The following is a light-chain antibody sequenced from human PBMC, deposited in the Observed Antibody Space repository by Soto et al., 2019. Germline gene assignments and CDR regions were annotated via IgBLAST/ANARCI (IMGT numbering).Light chain of an antibody. CDR2: EVS. V-gene: IGLV2-23*02. CDR1: SSDVGSYNL. Sequence: QAVLTQPASVFGSPGQSITISCNGTSSDVGSYNLVSWYQQHPGKAPKVMIYEVSKRPSGASNRFSGSKSGNAASLTISGLQAEDEADYYCCSYAGSYVFGTGTKVTVL. J-gene: IGLJ1*01. CDR3: CSYAGSYV.